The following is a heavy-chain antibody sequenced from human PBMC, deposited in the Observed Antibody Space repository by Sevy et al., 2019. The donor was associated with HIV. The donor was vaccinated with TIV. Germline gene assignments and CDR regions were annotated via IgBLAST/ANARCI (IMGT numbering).Heavy chain of an antibody. V-gene: IGHV4-4*07. D-gene: IGHD3-22*01. CDR1: GGSIXSYY. Sequence: SETLSLTCTVSGGSIXSYYWSWIRQPAGKGLEWIGRIYTSGSTNYNPSLKSRVTMSVDTSKNQFSLKLSSVTAADTAVYYCARNDDSSGYFQHWGQGTLVTVSS. CDR2: IYTSGST. J-gene: IGHJ1*01. CDR3: ARNDDSSGYFQH.